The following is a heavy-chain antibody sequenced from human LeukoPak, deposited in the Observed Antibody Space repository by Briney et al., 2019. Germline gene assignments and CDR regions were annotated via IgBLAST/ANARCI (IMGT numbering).Heavy chain of an antibody. CDR2: ISSSSSYI. CDR1: GFTFSRYS. Sequence: PGXSLRLSCAASGFTFSRYSMNWVRQATGKGVEWVSSISSSSSYIYYADSVKGRFTISRDNAKNSLYLQMNSLRAEGTAVYYCARELDSSGYYYFDYWGQGTLVTVSS. D-gene: IGHD3-22*01. V-gene: IGHV3-21*01. CDR3: ARELDSSGYYYFDY. J-gene: IGHJ4*02.